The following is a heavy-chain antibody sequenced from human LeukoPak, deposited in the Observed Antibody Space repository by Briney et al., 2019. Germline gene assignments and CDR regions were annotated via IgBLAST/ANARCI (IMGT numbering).Heavy chain of an antibody. D-gene: IGHD5-12*01. CDR3: ARQRGYEGNYYYYYMDV. CDR2: IIPIFGTA. V-gene: IGHV1-69*05. CDR1: GGTFSSYA. J-gene: IGHJ6*03. Sequence: SVKVSCKASGGTFSSYAISWVRQAPGQGPEWMGGIIPIFGTANYAQKFQGRVTITTDESTSTAYMELSSLRSEDTAVYYCARQRGYEGNYYYYYMDVWGKGTTVTVSS.